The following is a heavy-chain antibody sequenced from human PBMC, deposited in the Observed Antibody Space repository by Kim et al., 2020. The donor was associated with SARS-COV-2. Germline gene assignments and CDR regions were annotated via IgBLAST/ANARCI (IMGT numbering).Heavy chain of an antibody. CDR3: ARESGYSYGSYYFDY. D-gene: IGHD5-18*01. J-gene: IGHJ4*02. CDR2: IIPIFGTA. V-gene: IGHV1-69*13. Sequence: SVKVSCKASGGTFSSYAISWVRQAPGQGLEWMGGIIPIFGTANYAQKFQGRVTITADESTSTAYMELSSLRSEDTAVYYCARESGYSYGSYYFDYWGQGTLVTVSS. CDR1: GGTFSSYA.